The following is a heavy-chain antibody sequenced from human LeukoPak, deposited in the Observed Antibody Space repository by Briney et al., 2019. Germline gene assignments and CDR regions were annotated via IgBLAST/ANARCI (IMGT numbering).Heavy chain of an antibody. CDR3: TRGQSYCGADCYSD. CDR1: GFSVSNYY. V-gene: IGHV3-66*01. D-gene: IGHD2-21*02. CDR2: MYTGGGR. Sequence: PGGSLRLSCAASGFSVSNYYMSWVRQPPGKGLEWVSVMYTGGGRYYGDSVKGRFTNSRDNSKNTVFLQMNSLRVEDTALYYCTRGQSYCGADCYSDWGQGTLVTVSS. J-gene: IGHJ4*02.